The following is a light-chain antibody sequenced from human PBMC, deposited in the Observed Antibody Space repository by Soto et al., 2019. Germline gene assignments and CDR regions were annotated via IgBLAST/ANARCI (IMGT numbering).Light chain of an antibody. V-gene: IGKV1-5*01. Sequence: DIQMTQSPSTLSASAGDRVTITCRASQSITIWLAWYQQKPGKAPKLLIYDASTLESGVPLRFSGSGSGTEFTLTISSLQPDDFATYYCQQFHSFPITFGQGTRLEIK. CDR2: DAS. CDR3: QQFHSFPIT. CDR1: QSITIW. J-gene: IGKJ5*01.